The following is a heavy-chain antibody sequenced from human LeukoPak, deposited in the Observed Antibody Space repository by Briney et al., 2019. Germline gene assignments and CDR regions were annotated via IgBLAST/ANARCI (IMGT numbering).Heavy chain of an antibody. V-gene: IGHV3-33*01. CDR1: GFTFSSYG. CDR2: IWYDGSNK. Sequence: GRSLRLSCAASGFTFSSYGMHWVRQAPGQGLERVAVIWYDGSNKYYADSVKGRFTISRDNSKNTLYLQMNSLRAEDTAVYYCARRPGIAAAGRVYYGMDVWGQGTTVTVSS. CDR3: ARRPGIAAAGRVYYGMDV. J-gene: IGHJ6*02. D-gene: IGHD6-13*01.